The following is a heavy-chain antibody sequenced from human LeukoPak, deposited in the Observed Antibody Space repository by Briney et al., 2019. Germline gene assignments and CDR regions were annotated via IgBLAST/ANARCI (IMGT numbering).Heavy chain of an antibody. CDR1: GGSISSYY. J-gene: IGHJ2*01. CDR2: IYYTGST. CDR3: ARAPGVAEVGRLDL. Sequence: PSETLSLTCTVSGGSISSYYWSWIRQPPGKGLDYIAYIYYTGSTNYNPSLTSRLTISVDASKNQFSLKLSSVTATDTAVYYCARAPGVAEVGRLDLWGRGTLVTVSS. D-gene: IGHD7-27*01. V-gene: IGHV4-59*08.